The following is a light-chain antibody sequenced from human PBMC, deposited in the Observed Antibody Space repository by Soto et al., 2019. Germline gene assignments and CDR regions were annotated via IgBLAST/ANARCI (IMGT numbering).Light chain of an antibody. V-gene: IGKV1-39*01. Sequence: DIQMTQSPSSLSASVGDRVTITCRASQSISSYLNWYQQNPGKAPKLLIYAASSLQSGVPSRFSGSGSGTYFTLTISSLQPEDFATYYCQRSYSTPPTFGQGTKLEIK. J-gene: IGKJ2*01. CDR1: QSISSY. CDR3: QRSYSTPPT. CDR2: AAS.